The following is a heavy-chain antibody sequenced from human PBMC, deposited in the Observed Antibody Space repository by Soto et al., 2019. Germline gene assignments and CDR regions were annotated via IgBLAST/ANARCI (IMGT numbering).Heavy chain of an antibody. Sequence: SETLSLTCTVSGGSISSGDYYWSWIRQPPGKGLESIGYIYYSGSTYYNPSLKSRVTISVDTSKNQFSLKLSSVTAADTAVYYCARDAAAGMSYCGQGTLVTVSS. CDR3: ARDAAAGMSY. V-gene: IGHV4-30-4*01. D-gene: IGHD6-13*01. CDR2: IYYSGST. J-gene: IGHJ4*02. CDR1: GGSISSGDYY.